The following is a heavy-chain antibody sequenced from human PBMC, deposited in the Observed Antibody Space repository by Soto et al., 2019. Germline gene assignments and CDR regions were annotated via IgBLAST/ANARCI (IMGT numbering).Heavy chain of an antibody. CDR3: THADSYGYLDY. Sequence: QITLKESGPTLVKPTQTLTLTCTFSGFSLSASGVGVGWIRHAPGAALEWLADIYWNDDKRYSPSLKSRPTITMDTSKNQVVLTMTNMDPVDTATYYCTHADSYGYLDYWGQGTLVTVSS. J-gene: IGHJ4*02. V-gene: IGHV2-5*01. CDR1: GFSLSASGVG. D-gene: IGHD5-18*01. CDR2: IYWNDDK.